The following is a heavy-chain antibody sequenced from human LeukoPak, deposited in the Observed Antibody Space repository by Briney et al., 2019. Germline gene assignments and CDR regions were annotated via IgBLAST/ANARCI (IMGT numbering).Heavy chain of an antibody. Sequence: SETLSLTCTVSGGSISSYYWSWIRQPPGKGLEWIGYIYYSGSTNYNPSLKSRVTISVDTSKNQFSLKLSSVTAADTAVHYCARDGWPDRLDYWGQGTLVTVSS. D-gene: IGHD5-24*01. CDR3: ARDGWPDRLDY. CDR2: IYYSGST. CDR1: GGSISSYY. V-gene: IGHV4-59*01. J-gene: IGHJ4*02.